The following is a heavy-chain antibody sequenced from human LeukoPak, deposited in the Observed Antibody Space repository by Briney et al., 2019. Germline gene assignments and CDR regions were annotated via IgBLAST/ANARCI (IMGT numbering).Heavy chain of an antibody. Sequence: SETLSLTCTVSGGSISSYYWSWIRQPPGKGLEWIGYIYYSGSTNYNPSLKSRVTISVDTSKNQFSLKLSSVSAADTAVYYCARGYSSGWYLYWGQGTLVTVSS. CDR2: IYYSGST. J-gene: IGHJ4*02. CDR1: GGSISSYY. CDR3: ARGYSSGWYLY. D-gene: IGHD6-19*01. V-gene: IGHV4-59*01.